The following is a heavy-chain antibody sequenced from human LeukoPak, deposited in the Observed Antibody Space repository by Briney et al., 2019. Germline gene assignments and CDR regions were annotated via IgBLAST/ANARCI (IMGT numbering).Heavy chain of an antibody. CDR1: GGTFSSYA. V-gene: IGHV1-69*04. Sequence: SVKVSCKASGGTFSSYAISWVRQAPGQGLEWMGRIIPILGIANYARKFQGRVTITADKSTSTAYMELSSLRSEDTAVYYCAGDSGQYGMDVWGQGTTVTVSS. J-gene: IGHJ6*02. CDR2: IIPILGIA. CDR3: AGDSGQYGMDV.